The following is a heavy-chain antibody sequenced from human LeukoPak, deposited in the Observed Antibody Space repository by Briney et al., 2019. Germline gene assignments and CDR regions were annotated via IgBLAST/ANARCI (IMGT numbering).Heavy chain of an antibody. D-gene: IGHD3-22*01. CDR2: INPSGGST. CDR3: ARGQYYYDSSGYYYNY. CDR1: GYTFTSYY. J-gene: IGHJ4*02. Sequence: GAPVKVSCKASGYTFTSYYMHWVRQAPGQGLEWMGIINPSGGSTSYAQKFQGRVTMTRDTSTSTVYMELSSLRSEDTAVYYCARGQYYYDSSGYYYNYWGQGTLVTVSS. V-gene: IGHV1-46*01.